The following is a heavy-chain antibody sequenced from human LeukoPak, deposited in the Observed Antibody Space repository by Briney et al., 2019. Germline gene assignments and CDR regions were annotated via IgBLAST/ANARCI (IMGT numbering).Heavy chain of an antibody. CDR3: ARAPGLGDAFDI. V-gene: IGHV3-23*01. CDR2: ISGGGVAT. Sequence: GGSLRLSCAASGFTFSSYAMSWVRQAPGKGLEWVSAISGGGVATYYADSVKGRFTISRDNSKNTLYLQMNTLRAEDTAIYYCARAPGLGDAFDIWGQGTMVTVSS. CDR1: GFTFSSYA. J-gene: IGHJ3*02. D-gene: IGHD6-6*01.